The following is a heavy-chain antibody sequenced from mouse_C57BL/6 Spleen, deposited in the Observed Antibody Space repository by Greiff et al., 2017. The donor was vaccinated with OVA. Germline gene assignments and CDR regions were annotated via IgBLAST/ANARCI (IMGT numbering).Heavy chain of an antibody. Sequence: QVQLKQPGAELVKPGASVKMSCKASGYTFTSYWITWVKQRPGQGLEWIGDIYPGSGSTNYNEKFKSKATLTVDTSSSTAYMQLSSLTSEVSAVYYCARNYQFITTVEEDYWGQGTTLTVSS. CDR3: ARNYQFITTVEEDY. V-gene: IGHV1-55*01. CDR1: GYTFTSYW. J-gene: IGHJ2*01. D-gene: IGHD1-1*01. CDR2: IYPGSGST.